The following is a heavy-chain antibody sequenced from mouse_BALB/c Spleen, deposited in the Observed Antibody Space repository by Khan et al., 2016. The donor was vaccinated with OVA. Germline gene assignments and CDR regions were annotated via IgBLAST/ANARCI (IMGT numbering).Heavy chain of an antibody. CDR3: ARIKKIVATYFDY. J-gene: IGHJ2*01. V-gene: IGHV1S81*02. Sequence: QVRLQQSGAELVKAGASVKMSCKASGYTFTSYWMHWVKQRLGQGLEWFAATNPTNGRTYYNEKFKSKVTLTVDKSSSTAYMLLSGPTFEDSAVYYCARIKKIVATYFDYWGQGTTLTVSS. D-gene: IGHD1-1*01. CDR2: TNPTNGRT. CDR1: GYTFTSYW.